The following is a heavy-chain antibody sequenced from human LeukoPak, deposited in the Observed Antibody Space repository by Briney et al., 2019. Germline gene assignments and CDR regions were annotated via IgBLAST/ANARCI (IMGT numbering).Heavy chain of an antibody. V-gene: IGHV4-38-2*02. CDR1: GYSISSGYY. J-gene: IGHJ4*02. D-gene: IGHD4-23*01. CDR3: ARDPYGGYDY. Sequence: SETLSLTCAVSGYSISSGYYWGWIRQPPGKGLEWIGSIYHSGSTYYNPSLKSRATMSVDTSKNQFSLKLSSVTAADTAVYYCARDPYGGYDYWGQGTLVTVSS. CDR2: IYHSGST.